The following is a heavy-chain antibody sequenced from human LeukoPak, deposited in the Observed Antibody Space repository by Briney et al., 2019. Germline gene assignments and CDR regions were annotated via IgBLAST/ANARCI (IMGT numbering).Heavy chain of an antibody. V-gene: IGHV3-30*01. D-gene: IGHD4-23*01. CDR2: ITFDGTNK. CDR3: ARAHGGNSGRDY. CDR1: GFTFSSYA. J-gene: IGHJ4*02. Sequence: GGSLRLSCAASGFTFSSYAMHWVRQAQGKGLEWVAVITFDGTNKYYEDHVKIRFTISRDNSKDTMYLKMNRPKAADTSVYYCARAHGGNSGRDYWGQGTLVTVSS.